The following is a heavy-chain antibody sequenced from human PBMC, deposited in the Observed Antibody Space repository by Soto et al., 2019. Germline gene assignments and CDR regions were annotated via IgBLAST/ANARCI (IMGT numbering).Heavy chain of an antibody. CDR1: GFTFSNAW. J-gene: IGHJ6*02. V-gene: IGHV3-15*01. CDR2: IKSKTDGGTT. CDR3: TTLARFYYYGIDV. Sequence: RLSCAASGFTFSNAWMSWVRQAPGKGLEWVGRIKSKTDGGTTDYAAPVKGRFTISRDDSKNTLYLQMNSLKTEDTAVYYCTTLARFYYYGIDVWGQGTTVTVS.